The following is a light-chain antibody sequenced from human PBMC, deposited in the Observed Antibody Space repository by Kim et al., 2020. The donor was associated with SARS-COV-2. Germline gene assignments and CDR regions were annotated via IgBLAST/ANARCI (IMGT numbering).Light chain of an antibody. Sequence: VSVSPGQTGSITCSGDNLGEKYASWYQQRPGQSPLLVIYEDNRRPSGIPERFSGSNSGNTATLTISGTQAMDEADYYCQAWDSSVLFGGGTQLTVL. V-gene: IGLV3-1*01. CDR3: QAWDSSVL. CDR1: NLGEKY. CDR2: EDN. J-gene: IGLJ3*02.